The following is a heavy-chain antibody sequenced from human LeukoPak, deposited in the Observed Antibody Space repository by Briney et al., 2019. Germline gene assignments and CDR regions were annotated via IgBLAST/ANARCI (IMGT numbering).Heavy chain of an antibody. CDR3: TRGYGSGRNWFDP. Sequence: GGSLRLSCTASGFTFGDYAMSWFRQAPGKGLEWVGFIRSKAYGGTTEYAASVKGRFTISRDDSKSIAYLQMNSLKTEDTAVYYYTRGYGSGRNWFDPWGQGTLVTVSS. D-gene: IGHD3-10*01. J-gene: IGHJ5*02. CDR2: IRSKAYGGTT. V-gene: IGHV3-49*03. CDR1: GFTFGDYA.